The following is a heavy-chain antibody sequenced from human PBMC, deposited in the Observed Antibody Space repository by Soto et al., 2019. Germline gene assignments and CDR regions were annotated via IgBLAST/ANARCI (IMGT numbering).Heavy chain of an antibody. CDR1: GFTFSNAC. V-gene: IGHV3-15*07. J-gene: IGHJ3*02. CDR3: TTDPLIEMATIIGDAFDI. CDR2: IKSKTDGGTT. Sequence: PGGSLRLSCAASGFTFSNACMNWVRQAPGKGLEWVGRIKSKTDGGTTDYAAPVKGRFTISRDDSKNTLYLQMNSLKTEDTAVYYCTTDPLIEMATIIGDAFDIWGQGTMVTVSS. D-gene: IGHD5-12*01.